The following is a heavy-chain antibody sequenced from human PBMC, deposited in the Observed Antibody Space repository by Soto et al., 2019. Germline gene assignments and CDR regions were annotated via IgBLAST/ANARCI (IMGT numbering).Heavy chain of an antibody. D-gene: IGHD1-1*01. CDR2: INDDGIST. CDR1: GFAFKMFW. Sequence: EVQLVESGGGLVQPGGSLRLSCAAYGFAFKMFWMHWVRQVPGKGPEWVSRINDDGISTHYADSVKGRFTISRDNAKNTLYLQMNALRVEDTAFYYCTRGPRSTSTGTGAFWGQGTLVTVSS. V-gene: IGHV3-74*01. CDR3: TRGPRSTSTGTGAF. J-gene: IGHJ4*02.